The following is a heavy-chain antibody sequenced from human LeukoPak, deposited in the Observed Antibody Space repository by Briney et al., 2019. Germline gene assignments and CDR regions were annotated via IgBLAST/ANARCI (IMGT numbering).Heavy chain of an antibody. V-gene: IGHV4-59*08. D-gene: IGHD1-26*01. Sequence: PSETLSLTCTVSGGSISSYYWSWIRQPPGKGLEWIGYIYYSGSTYYNPSLKSRVTISVDTSKNQFSLKLSSVTAADTAVYYCARIVRYYYYGMDVWGQGTTVTVSS. J-gene: IGHJ6*02. CDR2: IYYSGST. CDR3: ARIVRYYYYGMDV. CDR1: GGSISSYY.